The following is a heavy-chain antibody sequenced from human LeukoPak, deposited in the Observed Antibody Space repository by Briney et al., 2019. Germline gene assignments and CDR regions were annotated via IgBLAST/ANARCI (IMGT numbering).Heavy chain of an antibody. D-gene: IGHD4-23*01. CDR3: ARRSGVARGNYGGNGRVDY. V-gene: IGHV4-34*01. CDR2: INHSGST. Sequence: SETLSLTCAVYGGSFSGYYWSWIRQPPGKGLEWIGEINHSGSTNYNPSLKSRVTISVDTSKNQFSLKLSSVTAADTAVYYCARRSGVARGNYGGNGRVDYWGQGTPVTVSS. J-gene: IGHJ4*02. CDR1: GGSFSGYY.